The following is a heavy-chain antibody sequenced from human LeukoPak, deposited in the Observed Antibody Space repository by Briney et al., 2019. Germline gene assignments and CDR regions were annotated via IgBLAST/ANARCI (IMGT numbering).Heavy chain of an antibody. V-gene: IGHV4-59*01. Sequence: SETLSLTCTVSGGSISSYYWSWIRQPPGKGLEWIGYIYYSGGTNYNPSLKSRVTISVDTSKNQFSLKVRSVTAADTAVYYCARGRIAAAAPSFDYWGQGTLVTVSS. CDR2: IYYSGGT. CDR3: ARGRIAAAAPSFDY. J-gene: IGHJ4*02. D-gene: IGHD6-13*01. CDR1: GGSISSYY.